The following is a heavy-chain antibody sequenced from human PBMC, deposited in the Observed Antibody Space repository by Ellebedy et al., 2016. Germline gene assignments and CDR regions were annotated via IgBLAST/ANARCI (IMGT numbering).Heavy chain of an antibody. Sequence: GESLKISCAASGFTFSSYAMHWVRQAPGKGLEWVAVISYDGSNKYYADSVKGRFTISRDNSKNTLYLQMNSLRAEDTAVYYCAREGIVVVVAAYYYGMDVWGQGTTVTVSS. CDR2: ISYDGSNK. D-gene: IGHD2-15*01. V-gene: IGHV3-30-3*01. CDR1: GFTFSSYA. CDR3: AREGIVVVVAAYYYGMDV. J-gene: IGHJ6*02.